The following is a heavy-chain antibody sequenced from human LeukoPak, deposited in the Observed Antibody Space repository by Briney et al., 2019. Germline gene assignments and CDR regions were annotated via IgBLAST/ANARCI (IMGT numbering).Heavy chain of an antibody. CDR3: ASPYDSSGYYWGHI. J-gene: IGHJ3*02. CDR1: GFTVSSNY. CDR2: IYSGGST. Sequence: GGSLRLSCAASGFTVSSNYMSWVRQAPGKGLEWVSVIYSGGSTYYADSVKGRFTISRDNSKNTLYLQMNSLRAEDTAVYYCASPYDSSGYYWGHIWGQGTMVTVSS. V-gene: IGHV3-53*01. D-gene: IGHD3-22*01.